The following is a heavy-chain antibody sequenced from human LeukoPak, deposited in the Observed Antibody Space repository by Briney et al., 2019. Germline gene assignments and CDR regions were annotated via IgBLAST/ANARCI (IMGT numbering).Heavy chain of an antibody. CDR1: GFSVSSDY. Sequence: GGSLRLSCAASGFSVSSDYMRWVRQAPGKGLEWVSIIYSGGSTYYADSVKGRFTISRDNIKKSLYLQMDSLRADDTALYFCARHDGGLPSWGQGTQVTVSS. J-gene: IGHJ5*02. CDR2: IYSGGST. CDR3: ARHDGGLPS. V-gene: IGHV3-66*04. D-gene: IGHD4-23*01.